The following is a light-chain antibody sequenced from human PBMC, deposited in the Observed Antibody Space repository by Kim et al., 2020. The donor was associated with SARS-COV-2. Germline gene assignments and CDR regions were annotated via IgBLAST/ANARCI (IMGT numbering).Light chain of an antibody. CDR2: EDD. CDR3: QSYNRDNVL. CDR1: TGSISDDY. V-gene: IGLV6-57*01. Sequence: GQAETISCTPSTGSISDDYVQSYQQRPGGCPTTVIYEDDQRPSGVSDRFSGSIDNSSNSASLTISGLRTEDEADYYCQSYNRDNVLFGGGTQLTVL. J-gene: IGLJ2*01.